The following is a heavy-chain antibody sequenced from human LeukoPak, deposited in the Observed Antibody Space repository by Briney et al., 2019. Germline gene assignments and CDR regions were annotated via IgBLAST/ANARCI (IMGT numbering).Heavy chain of an antibody. CDR1: GFTLSNHW. D-gene: IGHD3-10*01. J-gene: IGHJ4*02. V-gene: IGHV3-7*03. Sequence: GGSLRLSCAASGFTLSNHWMIWVRQAPGKGLECVANIKQDGTEKYYLDSVKGRFTISRDNAKNSLYLQMNSLRAEDTAVYYCAKFGISMVRGIIAVRSPLYYFDYWGQGTLVTVSS. CDR3: AKFGISMVRGIIAVRSPLYYFDY. CDR2: IKQDGTEK.